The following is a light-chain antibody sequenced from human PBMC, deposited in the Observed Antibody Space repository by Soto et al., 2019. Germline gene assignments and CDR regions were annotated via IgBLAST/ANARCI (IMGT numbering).Light chain of an antibody. CDR2: SNH. V-gene: IGLV1-47*02. J-gene: IGLJ3*02. CDR1: RSNIGNNY. CDR3: AAWDDSLSGQWV. Sequence: QSVLTQPPSASGTPGQTVTISCSGGRSNIGNNYVYWYQQFPGRAPKLLIYSNHQRPSGVPGRFSGSKSGTSGSLTVSGLRPEDEADYYCAAWDDSLSGQWVFGGGTKLTVL.